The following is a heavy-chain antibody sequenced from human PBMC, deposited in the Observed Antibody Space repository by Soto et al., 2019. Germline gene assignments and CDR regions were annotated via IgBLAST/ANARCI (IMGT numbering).Heavy chain of an antibody. Sequence: QMQLVESGGGVVQPGMSLRLSCAVSGFTFTNHGIHWVRQAPGKGLEWVSAISYNGIDKWYGDSVKGRVTISRDNFGDTAYLQMTGLRPEDTAVSYCASGEGRIGHETRFDYWGQGTRVPVSS. V-gene: IGHV3-30*03. CDR3: ASGEGRIGHETRFDY. J-gene: IGHJ4*02. CDR2: ISYNGIDK. D-gene: IGHD3-10*01. CDR1: GFTFTNHG.